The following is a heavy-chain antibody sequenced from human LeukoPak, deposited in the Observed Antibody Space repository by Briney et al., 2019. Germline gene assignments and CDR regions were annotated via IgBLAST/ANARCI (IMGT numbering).Heavy chain of an antibody. CDR2: IYPGDSDT. D-gene: IGHD4-17*01. CDR3: ARKIDGDYYGMDV. CDR1: GYSFTSSW. J-gene: IGHJ6*02. Sequence: GESLKISCKGSGYSFTSSWIGWVRQMPGKGLKWMGIIYPGDSDTRYSPSFQGQVTISADKSIGTAYLQWSSLKASDTAMYYCARKIDGDYYGMDVWGQGTTVTVSS. V-gene: IGHV5-51*01.